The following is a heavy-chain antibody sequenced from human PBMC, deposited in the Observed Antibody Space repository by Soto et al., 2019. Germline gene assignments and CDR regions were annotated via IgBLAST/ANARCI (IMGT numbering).Heavy chain of an antibody. J-gene: IGHJ4*02. V-gene: IGHV4-39*01. CDR1: GGSISSISYY. CDR3: ASFYYYGSGSHCNFYFDX. CDR2: IYYSGST. D-gene: IGHD3-10*01. Sequence: SETLSLTCTVSGGSISSISYYWGWIRQPPGKGLEWIGSIYYSGSTYSTPSLKSRATISVDTSKNQFSLKLSPVTAADTAVYYCASFYYYGSGSHCNFYFDXWGQGTLVTVS.